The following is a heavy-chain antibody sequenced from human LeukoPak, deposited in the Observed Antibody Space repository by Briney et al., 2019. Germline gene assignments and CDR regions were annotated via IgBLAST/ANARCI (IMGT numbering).Heavy chain of an antibody. V-gene: IGHV3-23*01. Sequence: GGSLTLPCAASGFPFSASAMTWVRHAPGEGREWVSHILSTGSTYYADSMGGRFTISRDNSKNTLYLLKTSLGADDTAVYYCATVKYDYGDPVGWFDPWGQGTLVSVSS. D-gene: IGHD4-17*01. J-gene: IGHJ5*02. CDR1: GFPFSASA. CDR3: ATVKYDYGDPVGWFDP. CDR2: ILSTGST.